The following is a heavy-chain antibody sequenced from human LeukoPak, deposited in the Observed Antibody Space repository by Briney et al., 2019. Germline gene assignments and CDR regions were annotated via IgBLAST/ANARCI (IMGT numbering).Heavy chain of an antibody. CDR2: IYYSGST. V-gene: IGHV4-59*08. J-gene: IGHJ4*02. CDR1: GGSISSYY. D-gene: IGHD6-19*01. Sequence: SETLSLTCTVSGGSISSYYWSWIRQPPGKGLEWIGYIYYSGSTNYNPSLKSRVTISVDTSKNQLSLKLSSVTAADTAVYYCARYDSSGWYGNFDYWGQGTLVTVSS. CDR3: ARYDSSGWYGNFDY.